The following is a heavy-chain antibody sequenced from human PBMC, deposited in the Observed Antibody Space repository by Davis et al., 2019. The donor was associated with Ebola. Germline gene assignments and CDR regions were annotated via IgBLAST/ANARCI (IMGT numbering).Heavy chain of an antibody. CDR2: IRYSGST. CDR1: GGSLTGHY. CDR3: ARSHSDWLLPFDY. V-gene: IGHV4-59*11. D-gene: IGHD3-9*01. Sequence: SETLSLTCNVSGGSLTGHYWAWIRQPPGKGLEFIGYIRYSGSTNYNPSLEGRVTMSVDTSKNQFSLKLRSVTAADTAVYYCARSHSDWLLPFDYWGQGTLATVSS. J-gene: IGHJ4*02.